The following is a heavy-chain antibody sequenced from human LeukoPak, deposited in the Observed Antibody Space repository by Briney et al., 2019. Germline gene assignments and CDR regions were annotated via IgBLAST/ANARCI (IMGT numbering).Heavy chain of an antibody. J-gene: IGHJ3*02. CDR1: GYTFTGYY. V-gene: IGHV1-2*02. Sequence: ASVKVSCKASGYTFTGYYMHWVRQAPGQGLEWMGWINPNSGDTDYLKKFQGRVTMTRDTSISTAYMELSSLRSDDTAVYYCAIPLVAGFDIWGQGTMVTVSS. CDR3: AIPLVAGFDI. D-gene: IGHD5-12*01. CDR2: INPNSGDT.